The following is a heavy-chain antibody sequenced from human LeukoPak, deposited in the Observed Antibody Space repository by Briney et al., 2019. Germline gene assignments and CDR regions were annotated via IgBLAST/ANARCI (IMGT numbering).Heavy chain of an antibody. CDR2: ISGSGGST. Sequence: SGGSLRLSCAASGFTFNNYGMSWVRQAPGKGLEWVSAISGSGGSTFYADSVKGRFTISRDNSKNTLYLQMYSLRAEDTAVYYCARERIGDGYNYAYWGQGTLVTVSS. CDR3: ARERIGDGYNYAY. D-gene: IGHD5-24*01. J-gene: IGHJ4*02. CDR1: GFTFNNYG. V-gene: IGHV3-23*01.